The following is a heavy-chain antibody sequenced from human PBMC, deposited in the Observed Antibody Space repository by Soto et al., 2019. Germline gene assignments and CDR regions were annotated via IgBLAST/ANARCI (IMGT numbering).Heavy chain of an antibody. CDR2: IIPIFRST. J-gene: IGHJ2*01. CDR1: GGTFNSYA. V-gene: IGHV1-69*06. D-gene: IGHD3-22*01. CDR3: ARVPHPPYDSGWRSIYWYFHL. Sequence: QVQMVQSGAEVNKPGSSVKVYCKASGGTFNSYALTWVRQAPGHGLEWMVGIIPIFRSTHYAQKFQGGVTINGNTSTRTAYIELSSRRADDTAVYYCARVPHPPYDSGWRSIYWYFHLWGRGTLVTVAS.